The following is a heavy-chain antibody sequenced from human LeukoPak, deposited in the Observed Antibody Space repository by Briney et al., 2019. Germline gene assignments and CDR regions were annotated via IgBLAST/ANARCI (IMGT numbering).Heavy chain of an antibody. J-gene: IGHJ2*01. Sequence: PSETLSLTCTVSGGSISSYYWSWIRPPPGEGPEWNGYISYSGTTDYNPSLKSRFTMAVDTSKNQFSLKVRSVTAADPAVYYCARGAYCGATCFWYFDLWGRGTLVTVSS. CDR3: ARGAYCGATCFWYFDL. D-gene: IGHD2-21*01. CDR1: GGSISSYY. V-gene: IGHV4-59*01. CDR2: ISYSGTT.